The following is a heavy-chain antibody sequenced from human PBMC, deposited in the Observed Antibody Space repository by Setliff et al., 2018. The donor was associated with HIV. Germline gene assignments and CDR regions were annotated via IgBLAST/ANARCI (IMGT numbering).Heavy chain of an antibody. CDR1: GYSFTDYY. CDR3: ARDHCSSSGCYEYSYYGMDA. Sequence: ASVKVSCKASGYSFTDYYIHWVRQAPGQGLEWMGWINPKSDGTNYAQKFQGWITMTRDTSISTAYMELSRLRSDDTAVYYCARDHCSSSGCYEYSYYGMDAWGQGTTVTVSS. V-gene: IGHV1-2*04. J-gene: IGHJ6*02. CDR2: INPKSDGT. D-gene: IGHD2-2*01.